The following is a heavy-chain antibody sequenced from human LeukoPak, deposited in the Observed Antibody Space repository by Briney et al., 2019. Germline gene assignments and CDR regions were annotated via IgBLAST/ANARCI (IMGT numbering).Heavy chain of an antibody. D-gene: IGHD2-15*01. CDR3: AREVCIGGSCSVFDY. CDR1: GFTFSSYW. J-gene: IGHJ4*02. V-gene: IGHV3-74*01. Sequence: GGSLRLSCAASGFTFSSYWMHWFRQAPEKGLVWVSRINSDGSSRTYADSVKGRFTISRDNAKNTLSLQMNSLRTEDTAVYYCAREVCIGGSCSVFDYWGRGTLVTVSS. CDR2: INSDGSSR.